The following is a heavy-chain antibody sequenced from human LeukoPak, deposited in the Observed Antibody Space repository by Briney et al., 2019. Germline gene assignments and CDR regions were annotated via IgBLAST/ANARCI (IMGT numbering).Heavy chain of an antibody. D-gene: IGHD6-19*01. CDR1: GFTVSSNY. V-gene: IGHV3-66*02. Sequence: PGGSLRLSCAASGFTVSSNYMSWVRQAPGKGLEGVSVIYSGGSTYYADSVKGRFTISRDNCKNTLYLQMNSLRAEDTAVYYCAVDIAVAGKLADYWGQGTLVTVSS. CDR2: IYSGGST. J-gene: IGHJ4*02. CDR3: AVDIAVAGKLADY.